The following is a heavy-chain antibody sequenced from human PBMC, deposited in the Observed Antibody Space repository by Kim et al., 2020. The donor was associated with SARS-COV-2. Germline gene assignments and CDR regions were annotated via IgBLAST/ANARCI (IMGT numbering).Heavy chain of an antibody. D-gene: IGHD4-17*01. V-gene: IGHV4-34*01. CDR3: ARGEPTVTTPKY. Sequence: NYNPSLKSRVTISVDTSKTQFSLKLSSVTAADTAVYYCARGEPTVTTPKYWGQGTLVTVSS. J-gene: IGHJ4*02.